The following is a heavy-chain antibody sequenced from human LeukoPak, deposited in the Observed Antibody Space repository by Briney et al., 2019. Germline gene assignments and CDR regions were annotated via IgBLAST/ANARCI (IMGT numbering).Heavy chain of an antibody. J-gene: IGHJ4*02. Sequence: GGSLRLSCAASGFTFNKYTMNWVRQAPGKGLEWVSYISSSGSTIYYADSVKGRFTISRDNAKNSLYLQMNSLRAEDTAVYYCAGDYYDSSGYQPGYYWGQGTLVTVSS. D-gene: IGHD3-22*01. CDR1: GFTFNKYT. CDR3: AGDYYDSSGYQPGYY. V-gene: IGHV3-48*04. CDR2: ISSSGSTI.